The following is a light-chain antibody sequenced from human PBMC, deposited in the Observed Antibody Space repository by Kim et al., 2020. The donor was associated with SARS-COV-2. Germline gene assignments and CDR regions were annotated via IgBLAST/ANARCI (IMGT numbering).Light chain of an antibody. CDR2: GKN. J-gene: IGLJ2*01. CDR1: SLRSYY. V-gene: IGLV3-19*01. CDR3: NSRDSSGNHPVV. Sequence: SSELTQDPAVSVALGQTVRITCQGDSLRSYYASWYQQKPGQAPVLVIYGKNNRPSGIPDRFSGSSSGNTASLTITGAQAKDEADYYCNSRDSSGNHPVVFGGGTQLTVL.